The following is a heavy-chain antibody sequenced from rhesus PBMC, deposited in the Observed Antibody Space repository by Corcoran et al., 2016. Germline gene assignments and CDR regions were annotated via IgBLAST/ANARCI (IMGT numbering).Heavy chain of an antibody. J-gene: IGHJ5-2*02. CDR1: GGSFSSYW. CDR3: ARYSNYNSLDV. D-gene: IGHD4-23*01. V-gene: IGHV4-160*01. Sequence: QVQLQESGPGLVKPSETLSLTCAVSGGSFSSYWWGWIRQPPGKGLEWIGSIYGRSGSTEYNPSLKSRATLSRDTSKNQFSLKLSAVTAADTAVYYCARYSNYNSLDVWGRGVLVTVSS. CDR2: IYGRSGST.